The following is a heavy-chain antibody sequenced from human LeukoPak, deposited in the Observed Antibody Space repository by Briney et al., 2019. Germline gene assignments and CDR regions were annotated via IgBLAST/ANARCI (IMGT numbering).Heavy chain of an antibody. J-gene: IGHJ5*02. D-gene: IGHD3-10*01. CDR2: ISRSSSTK. CDR3: ARETTVRGVTIDNWFDL. CDR1: GFTFSSYN. V-gene: IGHV3-48*01. Sequence: GGSLRLSCAASGFTFSSYNMNWVRQAPGKGLEWVSYISRSSSTKYYADSVKGRFTISRDNAKNSLYLQMNTLRAEDTAVYYCARETTVRGVTIDNWFDLWGQGTLVTVSS.